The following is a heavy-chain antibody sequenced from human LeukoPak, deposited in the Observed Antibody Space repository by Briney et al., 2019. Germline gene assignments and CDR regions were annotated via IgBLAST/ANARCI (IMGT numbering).Heavy chain of an antibody. CDR2: INPSGGST. CDR3: AKDDFHYDSSGYYPSPHDY. CDR1: GYTFTSYY. J-gene: IGHJ4*02. D-gene: IGHD3-22*01. Sequence: ASVKVSCKASGYTFTSYYMHWVRQAPGQGLEWMGIINPSGGSTSYAQKFQGRVTMTRDMSTSTVYMELSSLGSEDTAVYYCAKDDFHYDSSGYYPSPHDYWGQGTLVTVSS. V-gene: IGHV1-46*01.